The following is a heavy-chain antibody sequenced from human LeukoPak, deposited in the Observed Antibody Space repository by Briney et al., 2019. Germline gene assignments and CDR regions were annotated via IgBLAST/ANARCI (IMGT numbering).Heavy chain of an antibody. CDR2: ISSGSTYI. CDR1: GFTFSSYS. V-gene: IGHV3-21*04. J-gene: IGHJ4*02. CDR3: AKDKPPGDY. Sequence: GGSLRLSCAASGFTFSSYSMNWVRQAPGKGLEWVSSISSGSTYISYADSVKGRLTISRDNAKNSLYLQMNSLRAEDTAVYYCAKDKPPGDYWGQGTLVTVSS.